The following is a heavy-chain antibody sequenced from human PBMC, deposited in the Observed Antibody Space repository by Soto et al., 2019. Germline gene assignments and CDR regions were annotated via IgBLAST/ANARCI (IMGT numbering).Heavy chain of an antibody. CDR1: GCTFSSYA. CDR2: ISSNGGST. D-gene: IGHD5-12*01. J-gene: IGHJ4*02. V-gene: IGHV3-64*01. CDR3: ARRDGYNFDY. Sequence: GGSLRLSWAASGCTFSSYAMRWVRQAPGKGLEYVSAISSNGGSTYYANSVKGRFTISRDNSKNTLYLQMGSLRAEDMAVYYCARRDGYNFDYWGQGTLVTVSS.